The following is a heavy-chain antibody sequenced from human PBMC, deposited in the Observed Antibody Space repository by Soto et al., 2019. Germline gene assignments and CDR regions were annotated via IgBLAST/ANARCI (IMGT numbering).Heavy chain of an antibody. V-gene: IGHV3-30*18. J-gene: IGHJ6*02. D-gene: IGHD3-22*01. Sequence: PGGSLRLSCAASGFTFSSYGMHWVRQAPGKGLEWVAVISYDGSNKYYADSVKGRFTISRDNSKNTLYLQMNSLRAEDTAVYYYAKDHRADSSGYYYDGMDVWGQGTTVTVSS. CDR3: AKDHRADSSGYYYDGMDV. CDR2: ISYDGSNK. CDR1: GFTFSSYG.